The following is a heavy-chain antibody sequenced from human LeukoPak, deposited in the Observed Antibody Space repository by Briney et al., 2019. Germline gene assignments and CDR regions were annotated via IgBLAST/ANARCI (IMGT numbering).Heavy chain of an antibody. Sequence: KPGGSLRLSCAASRFTFSHFAMSWVRQAPGKGLEWVSSISSSSSYIYYADSVKGRFTISRDNAKNSLYLQMNSLRAEDTAVYYCARESITGGYYFDYWGQGTLVTVSS. J-gene: IGHJ4*02. CDR3: ARESITGGYYFDY. CDR2: ISSSSSYI. CDR1: RFTFSHFA. D-gene: IGHD1-14*01. V-gene: IGHV3-21*01.